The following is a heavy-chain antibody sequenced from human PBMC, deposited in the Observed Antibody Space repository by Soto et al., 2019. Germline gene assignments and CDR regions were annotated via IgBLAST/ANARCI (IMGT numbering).Heavy chain of an antibody. CDR1: GDSVSSNDAV. CDR3: ARRGGNSWLDH. V-gene: IGHV6-1*01. Sequence: QVQLQQSGPGLVKPSQTLSLTCAISGDSVSSNDAVWNWIRQSPSRGLEWLGRTYYRSIWRTEYALSGKGRMTINRDASKNPFSLQLNSVSPEDTAMYYCARRGGNSWLDHWGQGTLVTVSA. CDR2: TYYRSIWRT. J-gene: IGHJ5*02.